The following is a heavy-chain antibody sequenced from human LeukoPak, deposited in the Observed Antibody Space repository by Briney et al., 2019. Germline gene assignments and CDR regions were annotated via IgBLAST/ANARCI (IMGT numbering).Heavy chain of an antibody. V-gene: IGHV4-4*07. CDR1: AGSISSYY. J-gene: IGHJ5*02. CDR3: AGDSQLYPPLSRYSWFDP. Sequence: SETLSLTCTVAAGSISSYYWSWIRQPAGKGLEWIGRIYTSGGTNYHPSLKSRVTMSVATSKTQFSLMLSSVTAADTAVYYCAGDSQLYPPLSRYSWFDPWGQGTLVTVSS. D-gene: IGHD2-8*01. CDR2: IYTSGGT.